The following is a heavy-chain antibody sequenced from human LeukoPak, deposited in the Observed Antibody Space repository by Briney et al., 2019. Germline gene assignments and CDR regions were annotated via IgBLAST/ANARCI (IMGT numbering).Heavy chain of an antibody. V-gene: IGHV4-30-2*05. CDR1: GGSISSGGYY. CDR2: IYHSGST. D-gene: IGHD3-3*01. CDR3: ARDRSGSNDFWSGYYPGWFDP. Sequence: SGTLSLTCTVSGGSISSGGYYWSWIQQPPGEGLEWIGYIYHSGSTHYNPSLKSRVTISVDTSKKQFSLRLSSVPAADTAVYYCARDRSGSNDFWSGYYPGWFDPWGQGTLVTVSS. J-gene: IGHJ5*02.